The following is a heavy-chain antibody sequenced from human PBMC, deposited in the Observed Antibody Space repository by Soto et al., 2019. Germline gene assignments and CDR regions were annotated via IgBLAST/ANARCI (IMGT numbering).Heavy chain of an antibody. CDR3: ARESGDWPLNWFHP. CDR2: ITSDGKSK. J-gene: IGHJ5*02. Sequence: VHLVESGGGLVQPGGSLRLSCAASGFNFSNHWMHWVRQRPAEGLVWVSRITSDGKSKAYAESVKGRFAISRDNAKNTLYLQMNGLTAEDTAVYYCARESGDWPLNWFHPWGQGTLVTVSS. D-gene: IGHD2-21*02. CDR1: GFNFSNHW. V-gene: IGHV3-74*01.